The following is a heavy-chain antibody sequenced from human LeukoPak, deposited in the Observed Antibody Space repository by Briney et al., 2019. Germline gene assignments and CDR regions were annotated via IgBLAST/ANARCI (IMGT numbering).Heavy chain of an antibody. D-gene: IGHD5-18*01. CDR3: ARRGYSYGFGKGYGY. V-gene: IGHV3-7*01. J-gene: IGHJ4*02. CDR1: GFTFDSYW. Sequence: GGSLRLSCAASGFTFDSYWMTWVRQAPGKGPEWVASIKSDGSEKHYVDSVKGRFTISRDNAKNSLYLQMNSLRAEDTAVYYCARRGYSYGFGKGYGYWGQGTLVTVSS. CDR2: IKSDGSEK.